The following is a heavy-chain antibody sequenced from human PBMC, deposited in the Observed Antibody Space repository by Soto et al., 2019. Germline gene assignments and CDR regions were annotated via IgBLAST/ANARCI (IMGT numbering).Heavy chain of an antibody. CDR3: ARGSSMYAFDI. CDR2: ISPIVGTA. J-gene: IGHJ3*02. D-gene: IGHD6-19*01. Sequence: SVKVSCKASGGTFSSYAISWVRQAPGQGREWMGGISPIVGTANDTQKLQGRVTITADKSTSTAYMELRSMSSEDTAVYYCARGSSMYAFDIWGQGTMVTVSS. CDR1: GGTFSSYA. V-gene: IGHV1-69*06.